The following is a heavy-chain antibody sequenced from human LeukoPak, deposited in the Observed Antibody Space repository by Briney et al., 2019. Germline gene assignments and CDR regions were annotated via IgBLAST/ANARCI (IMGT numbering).Heavy chain of an antibody. CDR3: ARGTIYGLDAFDI. CDR1: GFTFSDYW. J-gene: IGHJ3*02. CDR2: INGDGSST. D-gene: IGHD3-3*01. Sequence: GGSLRLSCAASGFTFSDYWMHWVRQAPGKGLVWVSRINGDGSSTNYADSVKGRFTISRDNAKNTLYLQMYSLRAEDTAVYYCARGTIYGLDAFDIWGQGTMVTVSS. V-gene: IGHV3-74*01.